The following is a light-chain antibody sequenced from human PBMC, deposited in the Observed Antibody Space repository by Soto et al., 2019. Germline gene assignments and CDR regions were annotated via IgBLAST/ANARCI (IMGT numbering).Light chain of an antibody. CDR3: LQDHDDSWT. J-gene: IGKJ1*01. CDR2: AAS. CDR1: QSIGSW. Sequence: DIQMTQSPSTLSASVGDRVTITCRASQSIGSWLAWYQQKPGKAPNLLIYAASNLQSGVPSRFRGSRSGTEFTLTVSSLQPEDFATYYCLQDHDDSWTFGQGTKVDI. V-gene: IGKV1-5*01.